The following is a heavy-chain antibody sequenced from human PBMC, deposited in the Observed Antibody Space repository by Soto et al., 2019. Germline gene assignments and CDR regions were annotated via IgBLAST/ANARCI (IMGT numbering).Heavy chain of an antibody. CDR3: AKVPIPIRTGMDV. Sequence: EVQLLESGGGLVQPGGPLRLSCAASGFTFSSSAMSWIRQAPGKGLKWVSALSVSGGSTYYQGSMKGLFTISRNNAKITLYLQINSLRAENTAVYYCAKVPIPIRTGMDVWGQGTSVTVSS. V-gene: IGHV3-23*01. D-gene: IGHD2-21*01. J-gene: IGHJ6*02. CDR2: LSVSGGST. CDR1: GFTFSSSA.